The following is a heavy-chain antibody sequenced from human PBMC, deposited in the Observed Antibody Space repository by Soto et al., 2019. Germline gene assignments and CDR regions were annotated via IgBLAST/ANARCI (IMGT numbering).Heavy chain of an antibody. J-gene: IGHJ5*02. CDR3: ASQLGYCSSTSCYPSASQYNWFDP. CDR1: GPNISSYA. V-gene: IGHV1-69*13. Sequence: SVKVSSNVPGPNISSYAISSRRHAPGHKHACVGGIIPIFGTANCAQKFQGRVTITADESTSTAYMELSSLRSEDTAVYYCASQLGYCSSTSCYPSASQYNWFDPWGQGTRVTVS. CDR2: IIPIFGTA. D-gene: IGHD2-2*01.